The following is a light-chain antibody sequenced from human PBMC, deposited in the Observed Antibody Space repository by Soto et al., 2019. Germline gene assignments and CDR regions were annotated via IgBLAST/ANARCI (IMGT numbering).Light chain of an antibody. CDR3: QQYNNWPQT. Sequence: EKVMTQSPATLSVSLGERATLSCRASRSVSSNLAWYQQKPGQAPRLLIYGASTRATGIPARFSGSGSGTEFTLTISGLRSEDFAVYYCQQYNNWPQTFGQGTKVDIK. V-gene: IGKV3-15*01. CDR2: GAS. J-gene: IGKJ1*01. CDR1: RSVSSN.